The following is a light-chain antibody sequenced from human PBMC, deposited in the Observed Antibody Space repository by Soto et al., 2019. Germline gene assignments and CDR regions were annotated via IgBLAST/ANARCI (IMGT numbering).Light chain of an antibody. Sequence: QSALTQPASVSGAPGQSITISCTGTSTDVGGYNYVSWYQQHPGKAPKLMIYDVSNRPSGVSNRFSGSKSGNTASLTISGLQAEDEDDYYCCSYTSSSTLVFGTGTKLTVL. CDR2: DVS. J-gene: IGLJ1*01. CDR1: STDVGGYNY. CDR3: CSYTSSSTLV. V-gene: IGLV2-14*01.